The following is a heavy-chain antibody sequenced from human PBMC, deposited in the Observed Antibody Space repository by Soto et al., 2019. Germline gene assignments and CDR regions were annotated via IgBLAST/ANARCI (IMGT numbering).Heavy chain of an antibody. J-gene: IGHJ6*02. CDR2: IWNDGSEK. V-gene: IGHV3-33*01. CDR1: GFTFSSFG. Sequence: QVQLVESGGGVVQPGRSQRLSCEVSGFTFSSFGMHWLRQPPGKGPEWVALIWNDGSEKYYADSVKGRFTISRDNSKNTLYLQMNSLRAEDTAVYYCARDVEYGGNHGMDAWGQGTTVTVSS. CDR3: ARDVEYGGNHGMDA. D-gene: IGHD2-15*01.